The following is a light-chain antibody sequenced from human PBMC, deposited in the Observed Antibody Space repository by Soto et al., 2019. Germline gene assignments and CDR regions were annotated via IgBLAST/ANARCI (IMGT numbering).Light chain of an antibody. CDR2: LAS. V-gene: IGKV2-28*01. Sequence: VVTQSTVSLPVSPRDPASIAWSWSQILLHSNGYNYLAWFLQKAGQSPQLLIYLASSRASGVPDRFSGSGSGTDFTLKISRVEAADVGVYYCMQALQSLTFGQGTRLEIK. CDR3: MQALQSLT. J-gene: IGKJ5*01. CDR1: QILLHSNGYNY.